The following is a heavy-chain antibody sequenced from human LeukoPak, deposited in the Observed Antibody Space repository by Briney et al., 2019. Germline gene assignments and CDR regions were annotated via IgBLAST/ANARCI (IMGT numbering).Heavy chain of an antibody. Sequence: GGSLRLSCTASGFTFGDYDINWVRQAPGKGLEWVGFIRSQAYGGTTEYAASVKGRFTFSRDDSKTIAYLQMNSLTTEDTAVYFCTRDGAGAYGSGRILDFWGQGTPVTVSS. V-gene: IGHV3-49*04. CDR1: GFTFGDYD. CDR2: IRSQAYGGTT. D-gene: IGHD3-10*01. CDR3: TRDGAGAYGSGRILDF. J-gene: IGHJ4*02.